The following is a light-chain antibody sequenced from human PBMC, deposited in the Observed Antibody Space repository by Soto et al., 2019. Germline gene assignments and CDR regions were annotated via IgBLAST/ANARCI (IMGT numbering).Light chain of an antibody. CDR2: DAP. J-gene: IGKJ5*01. V-gene: IGKV3-11*01. Sequence: EVVLTQSPATLSLSPGERATLSCRARQSVRTSLAWYQHRPGQAPRLVIYDAPLRANGVPARFGGSGSGTDFTLTINSLEPEDFAVYNCQQRNVWPPITFGQGTRLEIK. CDR1: QSVRTS. CDR3: QQRNVWPPIT.